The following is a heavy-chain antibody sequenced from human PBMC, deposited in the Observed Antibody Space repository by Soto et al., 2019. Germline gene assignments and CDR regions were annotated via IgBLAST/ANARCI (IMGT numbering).Heavy chain of an antibody. J-gene: IGHJ4*01. V-gene: IGHV1-46*01. Sequence: ASVKVSCKASGYTFTSYYMHWVRQAPGQGLEWMGIINPSGGSTSYAQKFQGRVTMTRDTSTSTVYMELSSLRSEDTAVYYCARDGDWGTTTMTTSSRADSGPLGYWG. CDR1: GYTFTSYY. D-gene: IGHD4-17*01. CDR3: ARDGDWGTTTMTTSSRADSGPLGY. CDR2: INPSGGST.